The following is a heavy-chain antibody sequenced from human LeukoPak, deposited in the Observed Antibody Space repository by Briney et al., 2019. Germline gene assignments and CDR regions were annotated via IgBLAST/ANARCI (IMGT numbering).Heavy chain of an antibody. Sequence: GGSLRLSRAASGFTFSHYWMHWVRQVPGKGLVWVSHINNDGSSTTYADSVKGRFTISRDNAKNTLYLQMNSLRAEDTAVYYCARERSGWLFDYWGQGTLVTVSS. D-gene: IGHD6-19*01. J-gene: IGHJ4*02. CDR2: INNDGSST. CDR3: ARERSGWLFDY. V-gene: IGHV3-74*01. CDR1: GFTFSHYW.